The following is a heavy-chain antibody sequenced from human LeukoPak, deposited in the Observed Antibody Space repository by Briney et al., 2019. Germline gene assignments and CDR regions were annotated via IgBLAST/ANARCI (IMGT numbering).Heavy chain of an antibody. V-gene: IGHV1-2*02. J-gene: IGHJ5*02. CDR1: GYTFTGYY. CDR3: ARVSAYMVRGVTNWFDP. CDR2: INPNSGGT. D-gene: IGHD3-10*01. Sequence: APVKASCKASGYTFTGYYMHWVRQAPGQGLEWMGWINPNSGGTNYAQKFQGRVTMTRDTSISTAYMELSRLRSDDTAVYYCARVSAYMVRGVTNWFDPWGQGPLVTVSS.